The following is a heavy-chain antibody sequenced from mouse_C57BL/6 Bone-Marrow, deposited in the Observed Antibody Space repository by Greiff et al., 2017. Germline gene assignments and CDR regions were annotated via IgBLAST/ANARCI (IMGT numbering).Heavy chain of an antibody. CDR1: GYTFTSYW. CDR3: ARSYYGSAWFAY. D-gene: IGHD1-1*01. J-gene: IGHJ3*01. CDR2: IHPNSGST. V-gene: IGHV1-64*01. Sequence: QVQLKQPGAELVKPGASVKLSCKASGYTFTSYWMHWVKQRPGQGLEWIGMIHPNSGSTNYNEKFKSKATLTVDKSSSTAYMQLSSLTSEDSAVYYCARSYYGSAWFAYWGQGTLVTVSA.